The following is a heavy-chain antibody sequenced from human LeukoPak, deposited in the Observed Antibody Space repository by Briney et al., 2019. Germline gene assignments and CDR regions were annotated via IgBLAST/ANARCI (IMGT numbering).Heavy chain of an antibody. J-gene: IGHJ4*02. Sequence: GWAVRLSFVCTHLIFTNYGMDGVRQPGGRGLDGVSSISNTGGNTYYADPVKGRFTGSRDNSNNTLYLQMSSLRAEDTAVYYCAKRVPYSSSSVYLDLWGLGTLVTVSS. CDR2: ISNTGGNT. D-gene: IGHD6-6*01. CDR3: AKRVPYSSSSVYLDL. CDR1: HLIFTNYG. V-gene: IGHV3-23*05.